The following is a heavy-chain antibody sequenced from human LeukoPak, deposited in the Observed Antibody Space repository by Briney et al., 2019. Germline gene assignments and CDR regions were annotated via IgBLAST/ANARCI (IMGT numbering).Heavy chain of an antibody. J-gene: IGHJ4*02. Sequence: PSETLSLTCAVSGGSISSSNWWSWVRQPPGKGLEWIGEIYHSGRTNYNPSLKSRVTISIDKSKNQFSLKLSSVTAADTAVYYRARDPPWGQQLDTSADYWGQGTLVTVSS. V-gene: IGHV4-4*02. CDR1: GGSISSSNW. D-gene: IGHD6-13*01. CDR2: IYHSGRT. CDR3: ARDPPWGQQLDTSADY.